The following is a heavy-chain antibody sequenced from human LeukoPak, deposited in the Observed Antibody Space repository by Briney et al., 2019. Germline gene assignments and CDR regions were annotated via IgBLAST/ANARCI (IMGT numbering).Heavy chain of an antibody. CDR1: GGSISSYY. D-gene: IGHD5-18*01. Sequence: SETLSLTCTVSGGSISSYYWSWIRQPPGKGLEWIGYIYYSGRTNYNPSLKSRVTISVDTSKNLFSLKLSSVTAADTAVYYCARLKRGYSYGLPDSWGQGTLVTVSS. J-gene: IGHJ4*02. CDR2: IYYSGRT. CDR3: ARLKRGYSYGLPDS. V-gene: IGHV4-59*08.